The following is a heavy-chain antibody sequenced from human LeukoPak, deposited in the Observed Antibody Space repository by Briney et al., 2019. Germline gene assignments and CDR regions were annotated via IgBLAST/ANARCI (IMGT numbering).Heavy chain of an antibody. J-gene: IGHJ5*02. CDR3: ARGGYPDIVVVPAATGSSSSDWFDP. V-gene: IGHV4-34*01. CDR2: INHSGSA. D-gene: IGHD2-2*01. Sequence: SETLSLTCAVYGGSFSGYYWSWIRQPPGKGLEWIGEINHSGSANYNASLKSRVTISVDTSKNLFSLKLSSVTAADTAVYYCARGGYPDIVVVPAATGSSSSDWFDPWGQGTLVTVSS. CDR1: GGSFSGYY.